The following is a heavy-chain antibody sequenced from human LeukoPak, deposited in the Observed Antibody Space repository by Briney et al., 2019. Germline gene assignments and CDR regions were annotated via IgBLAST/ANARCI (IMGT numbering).Heavy chain of an antibody. CDR2: ISYDGSNK. CDR1: GFTFSSYG. D-gene: IGHD6-19*01. CDR3: AKDRSPAVAGIFDY. Sequence: GGSLRLSCAASGFTFSSYGMHWVRQAPAKGLEWVAVISYDGSNKYYADSVKGRFTISRDNSKNTLYLQMNSLRAEDTAVYYCAKDRSPAVAGIFDYWGQGTLVTVSS. V-gene: IGHV3-30*18. J-gene: IGHJ4*02.